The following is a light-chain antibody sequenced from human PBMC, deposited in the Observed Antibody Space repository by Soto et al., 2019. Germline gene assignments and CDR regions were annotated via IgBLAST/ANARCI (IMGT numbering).Light chain of an antibody. CDR1: QRIANW. J-gene: IGKJ1*01. Sequence: DIQMTQSPSSVSVSVGDTVTITCRASQRIANWLAWYQQKPGKAPKLLIYGASNVPGGAPSRFSGSGSGTDFTLTISSLQPEDFATYYCQQGNSFPWTFGQGTKVEIK. V-gene: IGKV1-12*01. CDR3: QQGNSFPWT. CDR2: GAS.